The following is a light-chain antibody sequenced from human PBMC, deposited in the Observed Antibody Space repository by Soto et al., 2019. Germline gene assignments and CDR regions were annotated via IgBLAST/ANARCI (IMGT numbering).Light chain of an antibody. CDR2: GAF. Sequence: IVMTQSPATLSVSPGDRATLSCRASQSVSIHLAWYQQKPGQAPRLLIFGAFTRATGVPERFSGSGAGTEFTLTISSLQSEDFAVYYCQQYHNWPPWTFGQGTKVEIK. CDR1: QSVSIH. CDR3: QQYHNWPPWT. J-gene: IGKJ1*01. V-gene: IGKV3-15*01.